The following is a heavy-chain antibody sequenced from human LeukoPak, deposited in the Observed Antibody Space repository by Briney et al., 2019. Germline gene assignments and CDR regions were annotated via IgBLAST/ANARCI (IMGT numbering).Heavy chain of an antibody. D-gene: IGHD3-10*01. V-gene: IGHV4-59*01. CDR3: ARWSGGLVPFDY. J-gene: IGHJ4*02. CDR2: IHYSGST. Sequence: SETLSLTCTVSGGSISNFYWSWIRQPPGKGLEWVGYIHYSGSTNYNPSLKSRVAISVDTSKSQFSLKLSSVTAADTAVYFWARWSGGLVPFDYWGQGTLVTVSS. CDR1: GGSISNFY.